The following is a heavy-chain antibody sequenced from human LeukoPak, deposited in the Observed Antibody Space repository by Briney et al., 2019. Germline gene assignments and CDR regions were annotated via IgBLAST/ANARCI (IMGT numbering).Heavy chain of an antibody. Sequence: PSETLSLTCTVSGGSISSYYWSWIRQPAGKGLEWIGRIYTSGSTNYNPSLKSRVTMPVDTSKNQFSLKLSSVTAADTAVYYCAREEDYYDSSGYYAGWGQGTLVTVSS. V-gene: IGHV4-4*07. D-gene: IGHD3-22*01. J-gene: IGHJ4*02. CDR1: GGSISSYY. CDR3: AREEDYYDSSGYYAG. CDR2: IYTSGST.